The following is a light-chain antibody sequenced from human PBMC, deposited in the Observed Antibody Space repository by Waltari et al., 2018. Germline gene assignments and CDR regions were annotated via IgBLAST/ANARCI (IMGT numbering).Light chain of an antibody. CDR1: SGHYSNF. CDR3: QTGGHGTWV. CDR2: VNSDGSH. J-gene: IGLJ3*02. V-gene: IGLV4-69*01. Sequence: QLVLTQSPSASASLGASITLPCTPSSGHYSNFIAWLQQLPAKGPRYLMKVNSDGSHSRGNEIPDRFSGSSSGAERYLTISSLQSEDEADYYCQTGGHGTWVFGGGTKLTVL.